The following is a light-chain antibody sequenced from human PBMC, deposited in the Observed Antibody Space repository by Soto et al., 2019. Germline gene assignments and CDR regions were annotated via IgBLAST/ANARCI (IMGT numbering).Light chain of an antibody. J-gene: IGKJ1*01. CDR2: GAS. CDR3: QQYGSSPPT. V-gene: IGKV3-20*01. CDR1: QSISRY. Sequence: ENLLTQSPGTLSLSPGERTTLSCRASQSISRYLAWYQQKPGQGPRLLIYGASSRATGTPDRFSGSGSGTDFTLTINRLEPEDFALYYCQQYGSSPPTFGQGTKVDI.